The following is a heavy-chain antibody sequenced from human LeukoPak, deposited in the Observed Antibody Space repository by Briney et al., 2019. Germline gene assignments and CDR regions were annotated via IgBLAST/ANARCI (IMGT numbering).Heavy chain of an antibody. J-gene: IGHJ4*02. Sequence: GGSLRLSCAASGFTFSNAWMSWVRQAPGKGLEWVGLIKSRTHGGTTDCAAPVKGRFTISRDDSKNTLYLQMNSLKTEDTAMYYCTTSLRQYSILGYWGQGTLVTVSS. V-gene: IGHV3-15*01. CDR3: TTSLRQYSILGY. D-gene: IGHD4-11*01. CDR2: IKSRTHGGTT. CDR1: GFTFSNAW.